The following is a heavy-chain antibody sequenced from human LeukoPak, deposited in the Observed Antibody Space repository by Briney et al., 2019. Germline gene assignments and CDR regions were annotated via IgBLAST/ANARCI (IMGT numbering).Heavy chain of an antibody. Sequence: GGSLRLSCAASGFTFTTSWMHWFRQAPGKGLVWVSRIESDGTSTTYADSVKGRFTISRDNAKNTLYLQMNSLRAEDTAVYYCARDKYSSTWYRGAFDVWGQGTMVSVSS. V-gene: IGHV3-74*01. D-gene: IGHD6-13*01. CDR2: IESDGTST. CDR3: ARDKYSSTWYRGAFDV. CDR1: GFTFTTSW. J-gene: IGHJ3*01.